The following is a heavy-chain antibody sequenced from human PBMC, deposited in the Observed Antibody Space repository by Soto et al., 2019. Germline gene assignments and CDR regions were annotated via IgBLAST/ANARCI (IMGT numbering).Heavy chain of an antibody. Sequence: ASETLSLTCTVSGGSISSYYWSWIRQPPGKGLEWIGYIYYSGSTNYNPSLKSRVTISVDTSKNQFSLKLSSVTAADTAVYYCARHTTPEYSGYEPFAYWGQGTLVTVSS. V-gene: IGHV4-59*08. CDR1: GGSISSYY. D-gene: IGHD5-12*01. CDR2: IYYSGST. CDR3: ARHTTPEYSGYEPFAY. J-gene: IGHJ4*02.